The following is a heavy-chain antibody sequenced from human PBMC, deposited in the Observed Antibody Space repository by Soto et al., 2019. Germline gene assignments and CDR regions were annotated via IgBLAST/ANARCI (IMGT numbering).Heavy chain of an antibody. J-gene: IGHJ4*02. CDR2: IYWDDDK. CDR3: AHRPSYCSGGSCYSGFDY. D-gene: IGHD2-15*01. Sequence: QITLKGSGPTLGKPTQTLTLTCTFSGFSLSTSGVGVGWIRQPPGKALEWLALIYWDDDKRYSPSLNSRLTITKDTSKNQVVLTMTNMDPVDTATCYCAHRPSYCSGGSCYSGFDYWGQGTLVTVSS. CDR1: GFSLSTSGVG. V-gene: IGHV2-5*02.